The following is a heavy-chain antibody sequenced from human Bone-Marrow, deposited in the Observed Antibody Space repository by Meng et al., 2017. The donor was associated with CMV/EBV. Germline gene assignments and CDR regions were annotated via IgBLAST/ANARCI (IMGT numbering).Heavy chain of an antibody. V-gene: IGHV3-74*01. D-gene: IGHD2-8*01. J-gene: IGHJ4*02. CDR3: ARSGKMVDLIK. Sequence: GESLKTCCAASGFTLSRYWMHWVRQVPGKGLVWVSRINEDGSLTNYADSVKGRFTISRDNAKNTLYLQMNSLRAEDTAVYYCARSGKMVDLIKWGQGTLVTVSS. CDR2: INEDGSLT. CDR1: GFTLSRYW.